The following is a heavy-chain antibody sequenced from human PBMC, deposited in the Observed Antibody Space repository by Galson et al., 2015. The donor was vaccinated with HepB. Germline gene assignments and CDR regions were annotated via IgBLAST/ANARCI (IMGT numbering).Heavy chain of an antibody. CDR3: ARDVDWALDY. D-gene: IGHD3-9*01. V-gene: IGHV1-18*04. Sequence: SVKVSCKGSGYTFNTYAYSWVRQAPGQGLEWMGWISANSGYTNYAQNFQGRVTMTTETSTNTAYMELRSLRSADTAVYYCARDVDWALDYWGQGTLVTVSS. CDR2: ISANSGYT. CDR1: GYTFNTYA. J-gene: IGHJ4*02.